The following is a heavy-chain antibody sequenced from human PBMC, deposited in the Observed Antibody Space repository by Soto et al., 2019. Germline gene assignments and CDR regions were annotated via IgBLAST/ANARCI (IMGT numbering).Heavy chain of an antibody. J-gene: IGHJ6*03. D-gene: IGHD2-15*01. CDR1: GCAVSGYP. V-gene: IGHV3-33*01. CDR3: AREYCSGGSCDYFHYFMDV. CDR2: IWYDGSNK. Sequence: PGWCLRLSGAAAGCAVSGYPRHLVRQAPGKGLEWVAVIWYDGSNKYYADSVKGRFTISSDDSKNTLYLQMDSLRAEDTAVYYCAREYCSGGSCDYFHYFMDVWGKGTTVTVSS.